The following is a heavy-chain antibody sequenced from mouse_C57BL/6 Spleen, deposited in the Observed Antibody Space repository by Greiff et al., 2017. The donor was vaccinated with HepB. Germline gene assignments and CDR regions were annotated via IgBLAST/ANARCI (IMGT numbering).Heavy chain of an antibody. J-gene: IGHJ4*01. Sequence: QVQLKESGPGLVQPSQSLSITCTVSGFSLTSYGVHWVRQSPGKGLEWLGVIWSGGSTDYNAAFISRLSISKDNSKSQVFFKMNSLQADDTAIYYCARKPTVVAKGYAMDYWGQGTSVTVSS. CDR3: ARKPTVVAKGYAMDY. D-gene: IGHD1-1*01. CDR1: GFSLTSYG. CDR2: IWSGGST. V-gene: IGHV2-2*01.